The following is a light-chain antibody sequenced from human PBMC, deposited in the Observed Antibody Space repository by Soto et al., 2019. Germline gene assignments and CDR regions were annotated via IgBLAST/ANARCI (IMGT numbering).Light chain of an antibody. Sequence: EIVMTQSPATLSVSPGERATLSCRASQSVSSNLAWYQQKPGQAPRLLIYGASTRATGIPARFSGSRSGTEFTLTISSLQSEDFAVSYCQQYNNWPPWTFGPGTKVDIK. V-gene: IGKV3-15*01. CDR2: GAS. J-gene: IGKJ3*01. CDR3: QQYNNWPPWT. CDR1: QSVSSN.